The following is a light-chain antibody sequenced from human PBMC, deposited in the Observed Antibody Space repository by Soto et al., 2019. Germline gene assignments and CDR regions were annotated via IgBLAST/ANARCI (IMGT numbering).Light chain of an antibody. V-gene: IGKV3-15*01. Sequence: EIVMTQSPATLSVSPGERATLSCRASQSVSSNLAWYQQKPGQAPRLLIYGASTRATGIPARFSGSRSGTEFTLTISSLQSEDCAVYYCQQYNDWPRTFGQGTKVEIK. CDR1: QSVSSN. CDR2: GAS. CDR3: QQYNDWPRT. J-gene: IGKJ1*01.